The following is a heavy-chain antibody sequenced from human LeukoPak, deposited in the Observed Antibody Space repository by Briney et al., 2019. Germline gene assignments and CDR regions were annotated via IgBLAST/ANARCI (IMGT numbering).Heavy chain of an antibody. CDR1: GFTFSSYA. Sequence: GGSLRLSCAASGFTFSSYAMSWVRQAPGKGLEWVSALSVSGGSTYYADSVKGRFTISRDNSKNTLYLQMNSPRAEDTAVYYCAKGTFGGVIVVSAYYFDYWGQGTLVTVSS. CDR2: LSVSGGST. V-gene: IGHV3-23*01. CDR3: AKGTFGGVIVVSAYYFDY. D-gene: IGHD3-16*02. J-gene: IGHJ4*02.